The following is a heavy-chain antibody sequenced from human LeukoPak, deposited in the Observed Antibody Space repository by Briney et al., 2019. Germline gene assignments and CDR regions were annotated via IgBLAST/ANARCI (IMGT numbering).Heavy chain of an antibody. CDR3: VREREGSNSEH. V-gene: IGHV3-53*01. D-gene: IGHD1-26*01. Sequence: GGSLRLSCAASGFTVSNNRLSWVRQAPGMGLEWVSTIYSDGNTYYPDSVKGRFTISRDGSKNTLYLQLNSLRTEDTAIYYCVREREGSNSEHWGQGTLVSVSS. J-gene: IGHJ1*01. CDR1: GFTVSNNR. CDR2: IYSDGNT.